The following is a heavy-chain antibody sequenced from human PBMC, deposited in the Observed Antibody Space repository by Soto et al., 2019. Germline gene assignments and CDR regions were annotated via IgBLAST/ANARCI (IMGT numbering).Heavy chain of an antibody. V-gene: IGHV3-74*01. D-gene: IGHD4-17*01. CDR2: ISDDGSST. Sequence: EVQLVESGGRLVQPGGSLRLSCAASGFTFSSYWMHWVRQVTGKGLVWVSRISDDGSSTSYAESVRGRCIISRDNAKNTLYLQRNSLRAEDTAVYYCARGTVRDHDIGDRWGQGTLVAVSS. CDR1: GFTFSSYW. J-gene: IGHJ4*02. CDR3: ARGTVRDHDIGDR.